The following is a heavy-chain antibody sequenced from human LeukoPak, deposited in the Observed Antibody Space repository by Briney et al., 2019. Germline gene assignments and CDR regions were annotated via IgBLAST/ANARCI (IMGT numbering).Heavy chain of an antibody. V-gene: IGHV3-48*03. Sequence: PGGSLRLPCVASGFTLSSYQMNWVRQAPGKGLEWVSSISGSDSTVYYADSVRGRFTISRDSAKNSMYLQMSSLRAEDTALYYCARRFDLWGRGTLVTVSS. CDR2: ISGSDSTV. CDR3: ARRFDL. J-gene: IGHJ2*01. CDR1: GFTLSSYQ.